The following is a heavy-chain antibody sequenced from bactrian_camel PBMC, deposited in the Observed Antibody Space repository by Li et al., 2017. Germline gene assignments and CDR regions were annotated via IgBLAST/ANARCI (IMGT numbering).Heavy chain of an antibody. CDR1: GFTFRTTP. CDR2: IGASGATA. J-gene: IGHJ4*01. Sequence: DVQLVESGGGLAQLGRSVTLSCTAQGFTFRTTPMGWLRQPPGKAMEWVSDIGASGATADYETFAKGRFSLSHAGRTLFLQMNSLKPGDTAMYYCAVDTTCRVGCMVLADAADWPIWGQGTQVTVS. CDR3: AVDTTCRVGCMVLADAADWPI. V-gene: IGHV3-1*01. D-gene: IGHD3*01.